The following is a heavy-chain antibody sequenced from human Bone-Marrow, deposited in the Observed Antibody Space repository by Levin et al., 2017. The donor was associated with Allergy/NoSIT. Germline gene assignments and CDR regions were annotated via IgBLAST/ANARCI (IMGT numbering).Heavy chain of an antibody. J-gene: IGHJ4*02. CDR1: GFSFSDYY. CDR2: ISSRGTKI. CDR3: AREGYSSGPDFDY. D-gene: IGHD6-19*01. Sequence: PGGSLRLSCAASGFSFSDYYMSWIRQAPGKGLEWVSFISSRGTKIYYADSVKGRFTVSRDNAKNSLYLQINSLQVEDSAVYYCAREGYSSGPDFDYWGQGTLVTVSS. V-gene: IGHV3-11*01.